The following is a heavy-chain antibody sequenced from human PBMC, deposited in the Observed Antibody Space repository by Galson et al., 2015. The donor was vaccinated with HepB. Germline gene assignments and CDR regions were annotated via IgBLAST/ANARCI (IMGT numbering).Heavy chain of an antibody. J-gene: IGHJ5*02. D-gene: IGHD1/OR15-1a*01. CDR2: IYYNGST. Sequence: ETLSLTCTVSGGSISSSSYYWGWIRQPPGKGLEWIGSIYYNGSTDYNPSLKSRVTISVDTSKNHFFLKLSSVTASDTAVFYCARHRLITTPLGRTWFDPWGQGTRVTVSS. V-gene: IGHV4-39*01. CDR3: ARHRLITTPLGRTWFDP. CDR1: GGSISSSSYY.